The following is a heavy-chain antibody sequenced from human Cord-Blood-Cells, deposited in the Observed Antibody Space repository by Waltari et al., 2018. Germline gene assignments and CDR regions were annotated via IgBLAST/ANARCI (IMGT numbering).Heavy chain of an antibody. J-gene: IGHJ4*02. CDR1: GYTLPEFS. CDR3: ATGIKRPPYYFDY. CDR2: FDPEDGET. V-gene: IGHV1-24*01. Sequence: VQMVQSGAEVKPPGASVTVSCKLPGYTLPEFSIHLVRQAPGKGLERMEGFDPEDGETIYAQKFQGRVTMTEDTSTDTAYMELSSLRSEDTAVYYCATGIKRPPYYFDYWGQETLVTVSS. D-gene: IGHD3-16*01.